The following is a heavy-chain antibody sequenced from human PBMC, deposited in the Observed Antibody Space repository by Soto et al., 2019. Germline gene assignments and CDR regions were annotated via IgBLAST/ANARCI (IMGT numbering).Heavy chain of an antibody. D-gene: IGHD4-17*01. Sequence: DVYLLESGGTLVQPGGSLRLSCAASGFEFSSYAMTWVRQAPGKGLEWVSGITYTGDTTYYADSVKGRFTISRDNYRNTLYLQMNSLRADDTAMYFCAKDWPGTSSVTSDYWGQGTLVTVSS. J-gene: IGHJ4*02. CDR2: ITYTGDTT. V-gene: IGHV3-23*01. CDR1: GFEFSSYA. CDR3: AKDWPGTSSVTSDY.